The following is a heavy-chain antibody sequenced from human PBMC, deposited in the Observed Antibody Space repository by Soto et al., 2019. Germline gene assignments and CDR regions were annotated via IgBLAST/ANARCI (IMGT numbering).Heavy chain of an antibody. J-gene: IGHJ4*02. V-gene: IGHV3-23*01. CDR1: GFTFSFCA. CDR3: ANGHSDSYYYFEY. D-gene: IGHD3-22*01. Sequence: EVQLLESGGGLVQPGGSLRLSCAASGFTFSFCAMSWVRQAPGKGLEWVSSIRGNNGDTYYADSVKGRFTISRDNSKNTLYLQLTSLRVEDTAGYYCANGHSDSYYYFEYWGQGAVVTVSS. CDR2: IRGNNGDT.